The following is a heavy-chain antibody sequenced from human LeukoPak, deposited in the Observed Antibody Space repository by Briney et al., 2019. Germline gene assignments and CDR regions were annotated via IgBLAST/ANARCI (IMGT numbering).Heavy chain of an antibody. CDR1: GGTFSSYA. CDR2: IIPIFGTA. V-gene: IGHV1-69*13. Sequence: ASVKVSCKASGGTFSSYAISWVRQAPGQGLEWMGGIIPIFGTANYAQKFQGRVTITADESTSTAYMELSSLRSEDTAVYYCARSHLPYDFWGGYLYYGMDVWGQGTTVTVSS. CDR3: ARSHLPYDFWGGYLYYGMDV. D-gene: IGHD3-3*01. J-gene: IGHJ6*02.